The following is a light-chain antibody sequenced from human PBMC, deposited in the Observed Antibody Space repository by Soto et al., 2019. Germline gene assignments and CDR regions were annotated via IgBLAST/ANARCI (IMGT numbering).Light chain of an antibody. CDR1: SSDVGAYNY. CDR3: CSYAGSPYV. V-gene: IGLV2-11*01. J-gene: IGLJ1*01. CDR2: DVS. Sequence: QSLLTQPRSLSGSPGQSVTISCTGASSDVGAYNYVSWYQQHPGKAPKLMIYDVSTRPSGVPDRFSGSKSGTTASLTISGLQAEDEDDYYCCSYAGSPYVFGTGTKVTV.